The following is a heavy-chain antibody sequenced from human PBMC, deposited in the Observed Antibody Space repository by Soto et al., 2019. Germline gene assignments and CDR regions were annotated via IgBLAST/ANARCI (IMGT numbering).Heavy chain of an antibody. D-gene: IGHD3-10*01. J-gene: IGHJ5*02. CDR3: ARDRPATRLFNYYGSGSGWFVR. CDR1: GGSISSGDYY. V-gene: IGHV4-30-4*01. Sequence: LSLTCTVSGGSISSGDYYWSWIRQPPGKGLEWIGYIYYSGSTYYNPSLKSRVTISVDTSKNQFSLKLSSVTAADTAVYYCARDRPATRLFNYYGSGSGWFVRGGRGILVTGST. CDR2: IYYSGST.